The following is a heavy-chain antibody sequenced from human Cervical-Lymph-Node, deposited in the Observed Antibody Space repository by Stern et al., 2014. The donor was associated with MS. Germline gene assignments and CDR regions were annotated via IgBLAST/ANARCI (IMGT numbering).Heavy chain of an antibody. Sequence: QVQLVESGPGLVKPSQTLSLTCTVSGGSISSGGYYWSWIRPPPGKGLEGIGYIFDSGSTFYSPSRKSRVTISVDTSKKQLSLKLSSVTAADTAVYYCARGYGDYSTLDIWGQGTMVTVSS. CDR3: ARGYGDYSTLDI. J-gene: IGHJ3*02. CDR1: GGSISSGGYY. CDR2: IFDSGST. V-gene: IGHV4-31*03. D-gene: IGHD4-17*01.